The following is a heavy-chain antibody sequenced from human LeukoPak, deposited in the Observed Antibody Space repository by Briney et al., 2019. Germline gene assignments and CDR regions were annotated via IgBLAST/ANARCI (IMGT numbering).Heavy chain of an antibody. Sequence: SETLSLTCTVSGGSISSSSFHWGWIRQPPGKGLDWIGSIHYSGTTNYNPSLKSRVPISVDTSKNQFSLKLSSVTAADTAVYYCARGGSGYDSFYYYGMDVWGQGTAVTVSS. J-gene: IGHJ6*02. CDR3: ARGGSGYDSFYYYGMDV. V-gene: IGHV4-39*07. CDR2: IHYSGTT. CDR1: GGSISSSSFH. D-gene: IGHD5-12*01.